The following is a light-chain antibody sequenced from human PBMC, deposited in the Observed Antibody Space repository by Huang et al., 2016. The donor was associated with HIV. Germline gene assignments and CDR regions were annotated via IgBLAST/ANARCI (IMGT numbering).Light chain of an antibody. J-gene: IGKJ1*01. CDR1: KTVNNK. Sequence: ILMSQSPATLSVSPGDSATHSCRANKTVNNKVAWFQQKGGQAPRLIIYSASVRASSSGVPDRLRGRGSGTEFTLSITSVQSEDLAVYYCQQYVEWPWTFGQGTRV. CDR3: QQYVEWPWT. CDR2: SAS. V-gene: IGKV3D-15*01.